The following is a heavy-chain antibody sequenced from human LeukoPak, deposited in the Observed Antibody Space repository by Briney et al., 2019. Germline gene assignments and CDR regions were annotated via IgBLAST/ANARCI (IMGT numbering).Heavy chain of an antibody. CDR2: IYYSGST. J-gene: IGHJ3*02. CDR3: ASAIIAAADPDAFDI. CDR1: GDSISSSSYY. D-gene: IGHD6-13*01. V-gene: IGHV4-39*07. Sequence: PSETLSLTCTVSGDSISSSSYYWGWIRQPPGKGLEWIGSIYYSGSTYYNPSLKSRVTISVDTSKNQFSLKLSSVTAADTAVYYCASAIIAAADPDAFDIWGQGTMVTVSS.